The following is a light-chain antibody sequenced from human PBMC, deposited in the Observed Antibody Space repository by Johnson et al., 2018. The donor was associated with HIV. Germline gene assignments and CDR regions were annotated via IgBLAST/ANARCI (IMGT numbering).Light chain of an antibody. V-gene: IGLV1-51*02. CDR2: ENN. J-gene: IGLJ1*01. CDR1: SSNIGNNY. CDR3: GTWDSSLSSGRGV. Sequence: QSVLTQPPSVSAAPGQKVTISCSGSSSNIGNNYVSWYQVLPGTAPKLLIYENNKRPSGIPDRFSGSKSGTSATLGITGLQTGDEAHYYCGTWDSSLSSGRGVFGTGTKVTVL.